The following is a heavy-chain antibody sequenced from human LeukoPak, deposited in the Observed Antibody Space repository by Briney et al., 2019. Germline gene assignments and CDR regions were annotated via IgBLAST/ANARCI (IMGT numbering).Heavy chain of an antibody. CDR1: GFTFGDYA. CDR3: TRDQALANYYYYMDV. J-gene: IGHJ6*03. Sequence: GSLRLSCTASGFTFGDYAMSWVRQAPGKGLEWVGFIRSKAYGGTTEYAASVKGRFTISRDDSKSIAYLQMNSLKTGDTAVYYCTRDQALANYYYYMDVWGKGTTVTVSS. V-gene: IGHV3-49*04. CDR2: IRSKAYGGTT.